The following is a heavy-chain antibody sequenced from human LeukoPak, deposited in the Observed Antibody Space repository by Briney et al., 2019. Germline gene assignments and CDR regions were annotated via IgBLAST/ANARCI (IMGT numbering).Heavy chain of an antibody. CDR3: ARRAGAYSHPYDY. Sequence: GGSLRLSCTVSGFTVSSNSMSWVRQAPGKGLEWVSFIYSDNTHYSDSVKGRFTISRDNSKNTLYLQMNSLRAEDTAVYYCARRAGAYSHPYDYWGQGTLITVSS. CDR1: GFTVSSNS. V-gene: IGHV3-53*01. D-gene: IGHD4/OR15-4a*01. J-gene: IGHJ4*02. CDR2: IYSDNT.